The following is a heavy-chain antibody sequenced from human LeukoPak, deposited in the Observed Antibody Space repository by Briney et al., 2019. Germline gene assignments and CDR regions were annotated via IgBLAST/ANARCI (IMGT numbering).Heavy chain of an antibody. CDR3: AKDGGTHFDH. J-gene: IGHJ4*02. D-gene: IGHD1-26*01. Sequence: GSLRLSCAASGFTFRTSGMNWVRQAPGKGLEWVSYISSSGTTISYAQSVKGRFTITRDNAQNSLTLHMNTLRADDTAVYYCAKDGGTHFDHWGQGTLVTGSS. CDR1: GFTFRTSG. V-gene: IGHV3-48*01. CDR2: ISSSGTTI.